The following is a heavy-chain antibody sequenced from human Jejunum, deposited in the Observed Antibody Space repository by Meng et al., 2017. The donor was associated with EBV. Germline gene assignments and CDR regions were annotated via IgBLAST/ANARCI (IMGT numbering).Heavy chain of an antibody. V-gene: IGHV4-34*01. Sequence: QWLLKKGGAGLLKPSETLSLTCAVYGGSFSGYSWSWIRQSPGKGLEWIGEINHSGSTNYNPSLKSRVTILVDTSKNQFSLKVNSVTAADTAVYYCARRVDLGVTAHFDYWGQGTLVTVSS. CDR1: GGSFSGYS. D-gene: IGHD2-21*02. CDR2: INHSGST. CDR3: ARRVDLGVTAHFDY. J-gene: IGHJ4*02.